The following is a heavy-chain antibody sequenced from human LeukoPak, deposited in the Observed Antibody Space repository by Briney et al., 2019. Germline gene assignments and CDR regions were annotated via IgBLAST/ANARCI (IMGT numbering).Heavy chain of an antibody. D-gene: IGHD5-18*01. Sequence: GASLKISCKGSGYSFTSYWIGWVRQLPGKLLEWMGIIYPGDSDTRYSPSFQGQVTISADKSISTAYLQWSSLKASDTAMYYCARPRDTAMVLFDYWGQGTLVTVSS. CDR1: GYSFTSYW. CDR3: ARPRDTAMVLFDY. V-gene: IGHV5-51*01. J-gene: IGHJ4*02. CDR2: IYPGDSDT.